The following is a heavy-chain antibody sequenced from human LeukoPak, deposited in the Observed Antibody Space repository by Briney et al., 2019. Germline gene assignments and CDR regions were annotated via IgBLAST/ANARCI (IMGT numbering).Heavy chain of an antibody. J-gene: IGHJ5*02. CDR1: GGSISSYY. V-gene: IGHV4-59*01. D-gene: IGHD2-15*01. CDR3: ARLDCSGGSCYFADP. Sequence: PSETLSLTCTVSGGSISSYYWSWIRQPPGKGLEWIGYIYYSGSTNYNPSLKSRVTISVDTSKNQFSLKLSSVTAADTAVYYCARLDCSGGSCYFADPWGQGTLVTVSS. CDR2: IYYSGST.